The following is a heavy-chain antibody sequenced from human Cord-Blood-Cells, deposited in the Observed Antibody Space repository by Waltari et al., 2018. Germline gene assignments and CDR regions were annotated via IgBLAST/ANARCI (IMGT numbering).Heavy chain of an antibody. D-gene: IGHD7-27*01. CDR2: IAYDGSNK. J-gene: IGHJ5*02. CDR3: AKDRTGDGWFDP. V-gene: IGHV3-30*18. CDR1: GFTFSSYG. Sequence: QVQLVESGGGVVQPGRSLRLSCAASGFTFSSYGMHWVRQAPGKGLEWVAVIAYDGSNKYYAYSVKGRFTISRDNSKSTLYLHMNSLRAEDTAVYYCAKDRTGDGWFDPWGQGTLVTVSS.